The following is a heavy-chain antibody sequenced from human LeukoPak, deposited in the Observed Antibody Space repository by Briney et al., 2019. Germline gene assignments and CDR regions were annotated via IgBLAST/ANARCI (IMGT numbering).Heavy chain of an antibody. CDR2: ISDSGYDT. Sequence: PGGSLRLSCAASKFTFSTYAMSWVRQAPGKGLQWVSTISDSGYDTYYADSAKGRFTISRDNSKNTLYLQMNSLRAEDTAVYYCTTLNLEAGAPWGQGTLVTVS. V-gene: IGHV3-23*01. D-gene: IGHD6-13*01. CDR3: TTLNLEAGAP. J-gene: IGHJ5*02. CDR1: KFTFSTYA.